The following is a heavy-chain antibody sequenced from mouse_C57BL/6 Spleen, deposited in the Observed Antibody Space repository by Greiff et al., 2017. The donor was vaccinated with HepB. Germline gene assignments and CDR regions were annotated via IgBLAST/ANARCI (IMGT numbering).Heavy chain of an antibody. V-gene: IGHV6-3*01. CDR1: GFTFSNYW. D-gene: IGHD4-1*01. J-gene: IGHJ3*01. CDR3: TVTGTEGFAY. Sequence: EVKVVESGGGLVQPGGSMKLSCVASGFTFSNYWMNWVRQSPEKGLEWVAQIRLKSDNYATHYAESVKGRFTISRDDSKSSVYLQMNNLRAEDTGIYYCTVTGTEGFAYWGQGTLVTVSA. CDR2: IRLKSDNYAT.